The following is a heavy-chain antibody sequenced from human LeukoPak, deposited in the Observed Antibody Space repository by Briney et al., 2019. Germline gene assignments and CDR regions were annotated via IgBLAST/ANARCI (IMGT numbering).Heavy chain of an antibody. Sequence: QPGGSLRLSCAASGFTFRSYAMSWVRQAPGKGLEWVSVIDASGGGIYYADSVKGRFTISRDNSKNTLYLQMNSLRAEDTAVYYCAKVLDPLYYFDYWGQGTLVTVSS. J-gene: IGHJ4*02. D-gene: IGHD3/OR15-3a*01. CDR2: IDASGGGI. CDR1: GFTFRSYA. CDR3: AKVLDPLYYFDY. V-gene: IGHV3-23*01.